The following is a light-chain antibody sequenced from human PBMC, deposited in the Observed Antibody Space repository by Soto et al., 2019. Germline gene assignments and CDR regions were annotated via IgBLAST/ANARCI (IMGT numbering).Light chain of an antibody. CDR1: QSVGSY. V-gene: IGKV3-15*01. J-gene: IGKJ4*01. CDR3: QQYNNWPLT. Sequence: EIVLIQSPATLSLSPGERATLSCRASQSVGSYLAWYQHKPGQAPRLLIYGASTRATGIPARFSGSGSGTDFTLTISGLQSEDFAVYYCQQYNNWPLTFGGGTKVDI. CDR2: GAS.